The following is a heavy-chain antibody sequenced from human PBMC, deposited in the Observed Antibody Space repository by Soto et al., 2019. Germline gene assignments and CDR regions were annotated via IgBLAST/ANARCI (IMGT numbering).Heavy chain of an antibody. CDR2: INPTSGVT. Sequence: ASVKVSCKASGYTFTDYYVHWVRQAPGQGLEWMGWINPTSGVTNYAQKFQGWVTLTRDTSVSTAYMELNRLKSDDTAVFFCARGVSGWSPFDLWGQGTLVTVSS. CDR1: GYTFTDYY. CDR3: ARGVSGWSPFDL. D-gene: IGHD6-19*01. J-gene: IGHJ4*02. V-gene: IGHV1-2*04.